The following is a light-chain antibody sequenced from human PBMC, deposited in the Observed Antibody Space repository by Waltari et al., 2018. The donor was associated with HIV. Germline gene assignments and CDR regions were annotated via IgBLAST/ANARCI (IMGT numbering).Light chain of an antibody. Sequence: ETVMTQSPDTLSVSIGERATLSCRASQNVSTNLAWLQQRPGRAPRLVIFGSFARASGIPTRFTGSGSGTDCTLSISSLQSEDSAIYYCQQYQNWPPWTFGQGTKV. CDR2: GSF. CDR3: QQYQNWPPWT. CDR1: QNVSTN. J-gene: IGKJ1*01. V-gene: IGKV3-15*01.